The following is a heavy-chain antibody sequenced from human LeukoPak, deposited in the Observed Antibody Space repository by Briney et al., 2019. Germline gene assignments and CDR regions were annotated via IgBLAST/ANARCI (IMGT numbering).Heavy chain of an antibody. V-gene: IGHV4-59*01. J-gene: IGHJ3*02. CDR1: GGSISSYY. CDR2: IYYSGST. Sequence: SETLSLTCTVSGGSISSYYWSWIRQPPGKGLEWIGYIYYSGSTNYNPSLKSRVTISVDTSKNQFSLKLSSVTAADTAVYYCARVYLDILTGYDDAFDIWGQGTMVTVSS. D-gene: IGHD3-9*01. CDR3: ARVYLDILTGYDDAFDI.